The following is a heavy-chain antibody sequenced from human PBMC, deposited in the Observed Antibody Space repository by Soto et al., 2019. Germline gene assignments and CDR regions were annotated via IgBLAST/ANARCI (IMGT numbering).Heavy chain of an antibody. V-gene: IGHV3-30*09. Sequence: QVQLVESGGGVVQPGRSLRLSCAASGFSVSAYTVHWVRQAPGKGLEWVAVISSDGNHKYYTDSVKGRFAISRDTSTNTVFLQMSRLGPEDTAVNFCASWEQPRFDYWGQGTLVTVSS. D-gene: IGHD1-1*01. CDR2: ISSDGNHK. CDR3: ASWEQPRFDY. J-gene: IGHJ4*02. CDR1: GFSVSAYT.